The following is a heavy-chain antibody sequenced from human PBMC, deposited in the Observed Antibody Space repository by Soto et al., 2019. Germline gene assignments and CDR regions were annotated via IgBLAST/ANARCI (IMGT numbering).Heavy chain of an antibody. CDR3: ARANGVAGYYYYGMDV. D-gene: IGHD6-19*01. J-gene: IGHJ6*02. CDR2: IYYSGGT. CDR1: GGSISSYY. Sequence: PSETLSLTCTVSGGSISSYYWSWIRQPPGKGLEWIGYIYYSGGTNYNPSLKSRVTISVDTSKNQFSLKLSSVTAADTAVYYCARANGVAGYYYYGMDVWGQGTTVTVSS. V-gene: IGHV4-59*08.